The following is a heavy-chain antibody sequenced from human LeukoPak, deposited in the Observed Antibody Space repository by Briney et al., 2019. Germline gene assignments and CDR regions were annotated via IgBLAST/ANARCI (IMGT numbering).Heavy chain of an antibody. CDR3: AREAAYYFDY. CDR1: GFTFSSYE. CDR2: ISRSGSTI. J-gene: IGHJ4*02. V-gene: IGHV3-48*03. Sequence: PGGSLRLSCAASGFTFSSYEMNWVRQAPGKGLEWVSYISRSGSTIYYADSVKGRFTISRDNVKNSLYLQMNSLRAEDTAVYYCAREAAYYFDYWGQGTLVTVSS.